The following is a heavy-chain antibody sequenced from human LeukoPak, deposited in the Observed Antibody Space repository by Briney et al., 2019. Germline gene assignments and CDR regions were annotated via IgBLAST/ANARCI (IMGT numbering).Heavy chain of an antibody. CDR3: AREYYYGSGSYFAFDI. V-gene: IGHV3-74*01. CDR1: GFTFSSYA. Sequence: GGSLGLSCAASGFTFSSYAMSWVRQAPGKGLVWVSRINSDGSSTSYADSVKGRFTISRDNAKNTLYLQMNSLRAEDTAVYYCAREYYYGSGSYFAFDIWGQGTMVTVSS. CDR2: INSDGSST. J-gene: IGHJ3*02. D-gene: IGHD3-10*01.